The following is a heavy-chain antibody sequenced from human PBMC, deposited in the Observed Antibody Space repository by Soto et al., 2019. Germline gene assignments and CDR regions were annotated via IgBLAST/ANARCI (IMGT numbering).Heavy chain of an antibody. V-gene: IGHV3-33*01. CDR1: GFTFSSYG. J-gene: IGHJ4*02. D-gene: IGHD2-15*01. CDR2: IWYDGSNK. Sequence: QVQLVESGGGVVQPGRSLRLSCAASGFTFSSYGMHWVRQAPGKGLEWVAVIWYDGSNKYYADSVKGRFTISRDNSKNTLYLQMNSLRAEDKAVYYCARGEGYCSGGSCDTYFDYWGKGTLVTVSS. CDR3: ARGEGYCSGGSCDTYFDY.